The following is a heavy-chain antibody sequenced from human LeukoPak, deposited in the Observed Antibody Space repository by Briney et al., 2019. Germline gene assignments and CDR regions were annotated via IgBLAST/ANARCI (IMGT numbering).Heavy chain of an antibody. CDR3: ARGGGYYDSSGKYYIDDLDL. J-gene: IGHJ3*01. CDR1: GYTFTSYD. Sequence: ASVKVSCKASGYTFTSYDINWVRQASGQGLKWMGWMNPNSGNTGYAQKFQGRVTMNRDTSISTSYMELSGLRSDDTDVYYCARGGGYYDSSGKYYIDDLDLWGQGTMVTVSS. D-gene: IGHD3-22*01. CDR2: MNPNSGNT. V-gene: IGHV1-8*01.